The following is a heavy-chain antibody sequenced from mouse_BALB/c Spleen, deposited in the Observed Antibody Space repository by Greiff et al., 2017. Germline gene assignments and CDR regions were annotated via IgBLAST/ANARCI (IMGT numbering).Heavy chain of an antibody. D-gene: IGHD2-3*01. Sequence: EVQLVESGGGLVKPGGSLKLSCAASGFTFSSYAMSWVRQTPEKRLEWVATISSGGSYTYYPDSVKGRFTISRDNAKNTLYLQMSSLRSEDTAMYYCARQGDGYFYYLDYWGQGTTLTVSS. CDR2: ISSGGSYT. J-gene: IGHJ2*01. V-gene: IGHV5-9-3*01. CDR1: GFTFSSYA. CDR3: ARQGDGYFYYLDY.